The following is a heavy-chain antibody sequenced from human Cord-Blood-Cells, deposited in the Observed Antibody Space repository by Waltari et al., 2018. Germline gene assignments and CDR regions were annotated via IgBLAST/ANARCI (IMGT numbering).Heavy chain of an antibody. CDR3: ARQHAFDI. V-gene: IGHV4-34*01. Sequence: QVQLQQWGAGLLKPSETLSLTCAVYGGSFSGYYWSWIRQPPGKGLEWIGEINHSGTTNSNPSRKSRVTISVDTSKNQFSLKLSSVTAADTAVYYCARQHAFDIWGQGTMVTVSS. J-gene: IGHJ3*02. CDR1: GGSFSGYY. CDR2: INHSGTT.